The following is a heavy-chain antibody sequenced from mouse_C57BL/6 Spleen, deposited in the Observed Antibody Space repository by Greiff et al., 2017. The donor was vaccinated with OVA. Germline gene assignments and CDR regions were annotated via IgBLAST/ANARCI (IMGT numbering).Heavy chain of an antibody. CDR1: GYTFTSYW. Sequence: QVQLQQPGAELVKPGASVKVSCKASGYTFTSYWMHWVKQRPGQGLEWIGRLHPSDSDTNYNPKFKGKATLTVDKSSSTAYMQLSSLTSEDSAVYYCAIFDYDYWGQGTTLTVSS. CDR2: LHPSDSDT. V-gene: IGHV1-74*01. CDR3: AIFDYDY. J-gene: IGHJ2*01. D-gene: IGHD2-4*01.